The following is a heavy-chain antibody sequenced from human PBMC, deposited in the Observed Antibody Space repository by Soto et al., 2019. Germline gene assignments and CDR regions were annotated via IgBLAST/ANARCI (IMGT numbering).Heavy chain of an antibody. CDR1: GGTFSSYT. CDR3: AVPPEGGPEANYGMDV. CDR2: IIPILGIA. V-gene: IGHV1-69*02. D-gene: IGHD2-15*01. Sequence: SVKVSCKASGGTFSSYTISWVRQAPGQGLEWMGRIIPILGIANYAQKFQGRVTITADKSTSTAYMELSSLRSEDTAVYYCAVPPEGGPEANYGMDVWGQGTTVTVSS. J-gene: IGHJ6*02.